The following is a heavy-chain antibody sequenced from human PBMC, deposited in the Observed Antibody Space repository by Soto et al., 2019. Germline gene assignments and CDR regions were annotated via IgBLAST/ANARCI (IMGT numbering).Heavy chain of an antibody. CDR3: APHTLDTGMPSGY. D-gene: IGHD5-18*01. CDR2: ISAYNGNT. CDR1: GYTFTSNG. Sequence: SVKVTCTASGYTFTSNGISWVRQAPGQGLEWMGWISAYNGNTNYAQKLQGRVTMTTDTSTSTAYMELRSLRSDDTAVYYCAPHTLDTGMPSGYWGQGTLVTVSS. J-gene: IGHJ4*02. V-gene: IGHV1-18*01.